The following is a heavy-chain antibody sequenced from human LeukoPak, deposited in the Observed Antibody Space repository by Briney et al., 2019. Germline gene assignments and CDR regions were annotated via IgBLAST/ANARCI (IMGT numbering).Heavy chain of an antibody. CDR3: ARDPYTGSMFDY. CDR2: IGHFTGDI. V-gene: IGHV3-21*01. Sequence: GGSLRLSCVATGFTFKSSSMSWVRQAPGKGLEWVAFIGHFTGDIFYADSVKGRFNISRDDAKDSVYLQMNSLRVDDTAVYFCARDPYTGSMFDYWGRGTLVTVSS. D-gene: IGHD1-1*01. CDR1: GFTFKSSS. J-gene: IGHJ4*01.